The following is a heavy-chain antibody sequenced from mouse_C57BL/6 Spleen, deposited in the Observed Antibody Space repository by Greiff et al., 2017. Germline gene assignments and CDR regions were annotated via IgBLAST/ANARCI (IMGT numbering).Heavy chain of an antibody. CDR2: IDPENGDT. CDR3: TTEGWVYAMDY. V-gene: IGHV14-4*01. CDR1: GFNIKDDY. J-gene: IGHJ4*01. Sequence: VQLQQSGAELVRPGASVKLSCTASGFNIKDDYMHWVKQRPEQGLEWIGWIDPENGDTEYASKFQGKATITADTSSNTAYLQLSSLTSEDTAVYYCTTEGWVYAMDYWGQGTSVTVSS. D-gene: IGHD3-3*01.